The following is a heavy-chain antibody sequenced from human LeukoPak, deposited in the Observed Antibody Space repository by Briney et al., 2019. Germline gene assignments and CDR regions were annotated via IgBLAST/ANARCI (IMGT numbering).Heavy chain of an antibody. CDR3: ARCRGTNRDN. Sequence: GGSLRLSCAASGFTFSSYNMNWVRQAPGKGLDWVSSISSGSSDTFYTDSVKGRVTISRDNAKNSLYLQMNHLTAADTAVYYCARCRGTNRDNWDQG. V-gene: IGHV3-21*01. D-gene: IGHD3-16*01. J-gene: IGHJ4*02. CDR2: ISSGSSDT. CDR1: GFTFSSYN.